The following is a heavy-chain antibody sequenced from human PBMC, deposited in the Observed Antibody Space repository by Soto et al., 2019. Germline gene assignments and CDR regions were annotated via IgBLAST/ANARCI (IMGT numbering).Heavy chain of an antibody. CDR3: ARSQLLLWWFDP. D-gene: IGHD2-2*01. Sequence: ASVKVSCKASGYTFTSYDINWVRQATGQGLEWMGIINPSGGSTSYAPKLQGRVTMTTDTSTSTAYMELRSLRSDDTAVYYCARSQLLLWWFDPWGQGTLVTVSS. CDR2: INPSGGST. V-gene: IGHV1-46*01. CDR1: GYTFTSYD. J-gene: IGHJ5*02.